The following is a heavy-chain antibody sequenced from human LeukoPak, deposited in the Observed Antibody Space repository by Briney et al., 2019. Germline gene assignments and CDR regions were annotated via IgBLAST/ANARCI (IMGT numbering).Heavy chain of an antibody. CDR1: GFTFSSYE. J-gene: IGHJ6*03. CDR3: ARVSHYDFWSGYPWGGYMDV. CDR2: ISSSGSTI. D-gene: IGHD3-3*01. V-gene: IGHV3-48*03. Sequence: GGSLRLSCAASGFTFSSYEMNWVRQAPGKGLEWVSYISSSGSTIYYADSVKGRFTISRDNAKNSLYLQMNSLRAEDTAVYYCARVSHYDFWSGYPWGGYMDVWGKGTTVTVSS.